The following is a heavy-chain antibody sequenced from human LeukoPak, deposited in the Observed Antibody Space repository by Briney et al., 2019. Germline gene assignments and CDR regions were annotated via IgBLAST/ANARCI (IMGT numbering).Heavy chain of an antibody. J-gene: IGHJ5*02. CDR1: GVSISSYY. Sequence: SETLSLSCTVSGVSISSYYWSWIRQPPGKGLEWIGYIYYSGSTNYNPSLKSRVTISVDTSKNQFSLKLSSVTGADTAVYYCARDGSGWYNWFDPWGQGTLVTVSS. V-gene: IGHV4-59*01. D-gene: IGHD6-19*01. CDR2: IYYSGST. CDR3: ARDGSGWYNWFDP.